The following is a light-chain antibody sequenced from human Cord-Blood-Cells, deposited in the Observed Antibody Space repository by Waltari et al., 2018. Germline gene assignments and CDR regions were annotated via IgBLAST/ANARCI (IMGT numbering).Light chain of an antibody. J-gene: IGLJ3*02. V-gene: IGLV2-18*02. CDR3: SSYTSSSTWV. CDR2: EVS. CDR1: SSDVGSYNR. Sequence: QSALTQPPSVSGSPGQSVTISCTGTSSDVGSYNRVSWYQQPPGTAPKLMIYEVSNRPSGVRDRFSGSKSDNTASRTISGLQAEDEAEYYCSSYTSSSTWVFGGGTKLTVL.